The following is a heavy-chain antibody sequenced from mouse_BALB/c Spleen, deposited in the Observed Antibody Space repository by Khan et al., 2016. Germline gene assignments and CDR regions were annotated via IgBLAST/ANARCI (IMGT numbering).Heavy chain of an antibody. CDR3: ARTPTAYYTMDY. Sequence: EVQLQESGPGLVKPSQSLSLTCTVTGYSITSDYAWNWIRQFPGNKLEWMGYISYSGSTRYYPSLKSRISFTRDTSKNQFFLQLNSVTTEDTARDDCARTPTAYYTMDYWGQGTSVTVSS. V-gene: IGHV3-2*02. D-gene: IGHD1-2*01. CDR1: GYSITSDYA. J-gene: IGHJ4*01. CDR2: ISYSGST.